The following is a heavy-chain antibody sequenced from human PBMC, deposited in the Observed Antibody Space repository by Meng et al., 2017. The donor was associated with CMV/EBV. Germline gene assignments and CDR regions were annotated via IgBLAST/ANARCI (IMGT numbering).Heavy chain of an antibody. CDR1: GYTFTSYY. D-gene: IGHD5-18*01. J-gene: IGHJ4*02. CDR3: ARDLGDTAIY. CDR2: INPNSGGT. Sequence: QLVQAGAEGKKPGASAKGSCQASGYTFTSYYMHWLRQAPGQGLEWMGWINPNSGGTNYAQKFQGRVTMTRDTSISTAYMELSRLRSDDTAVYYCARDLGDTAIYWGQGTLVTVSS. V-gene: IGHV1-2*02.